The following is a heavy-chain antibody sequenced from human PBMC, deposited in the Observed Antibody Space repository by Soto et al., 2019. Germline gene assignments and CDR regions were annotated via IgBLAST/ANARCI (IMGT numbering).Heavy chain of an antibody. Sequence: SVKVSCKASGGTCSSYAISWVRQTPGQGLEWMGGIIPIFGTANYAQKFQGRVTITADESTSTAYMELSSLRSEDTAVYYCARGLNSSGWYNWFDPWGQGTLVTVSS. J-gene: IGHJ5*02. CDR1: GGTCSSYA. CDR3: ARGLNSSGWYNWFDP. V-gene: IGHV1-69*13. D-gene: IGHD6-19*01. CDR2: IIPIFGTA.